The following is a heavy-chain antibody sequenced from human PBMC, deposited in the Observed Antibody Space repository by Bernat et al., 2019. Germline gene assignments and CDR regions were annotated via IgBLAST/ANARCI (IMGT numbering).Heavy chain of an antibody. D-gene: IGHD6-19*01. CDR3: ARDPIAVAGPL. CDR1: GFTFSSYG. V-gene: IGHV3-33*01. Sequence: QVQLVESGGGVVQPGRSLRLSCAASGFTFSSYGMHWVRQAPGKGLEWVAVIWYDGSNKYYADSVKGRFTISRDNSKNTLYLQMNSLRAEDTAVYYCARDPIAVAGPLWGQGTLVTVSS. J-gene: IGHJ4*02. CDR2: IWYDGSNK.